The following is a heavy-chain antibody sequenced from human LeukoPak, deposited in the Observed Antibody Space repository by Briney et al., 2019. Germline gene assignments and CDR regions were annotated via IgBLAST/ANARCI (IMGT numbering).Heavy chain of an antibody. CDR3: VRRGLIVTEYLER. CDR2: ISSSSSTT. J-gene: IGHJ1*01. CDR1: GFTFSTFS. V-gene: IGHV3-48*04. Sequence: GGSLRLSCAASGFTFSTFSMNWVRQAPGKGPEWVSYISSSSSTTYYADSVKGRFTISRDNAKNSLYLQMNSLRAEDTAVYYCVRRGLIVTEYLERWGQGTLVIVSS. D-gene: IGHD3-10*01.